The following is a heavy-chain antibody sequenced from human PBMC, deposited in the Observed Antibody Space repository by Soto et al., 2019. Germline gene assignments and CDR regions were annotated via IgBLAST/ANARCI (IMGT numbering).Heavy chain of an antibody. CDR3: AREMTVAGTFYAPYGMDV. D-gene: IGHD6-19*01. CDR2: MNPNSGNT. Sequence: QVQLVQSGAEVKKPGASVKVSCKASGYTFTSYDINWVRQATGQGLEWMGWMNPNSGNTGYAQKFQGRVTMTRNTAISTAYMELSSLRSEHTAVYYCAREMTVAGTFYAPYGMDVWGQGTTVTVSS. V-gene: IGHV1-8*01. J-gene: IGHJ6*02. CDR1: GYTFTSYD.